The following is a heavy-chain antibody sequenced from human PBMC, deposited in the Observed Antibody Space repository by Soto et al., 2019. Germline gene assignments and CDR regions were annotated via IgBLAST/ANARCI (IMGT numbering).Heavy chain of an antibody. CDR3: ARDYPYFRVTTSGGMDV. D-gene: IGHD4-17*01. J-gene: IGHJ6*02. CDR1: GGSIDNFY. CDR2: IYSSGST. V-gene: IGHV4-59*01. Sequence: SETLSLTCTVSGGSIDNFYWSWIRQPPGKGLEWIGYIYSSGSTNYNPSLKSRVTISVDTSKNQFSLRLSSVTAADTAVYFCARDYPYFRVTTSGGMDVWGQGTTVTVSS.